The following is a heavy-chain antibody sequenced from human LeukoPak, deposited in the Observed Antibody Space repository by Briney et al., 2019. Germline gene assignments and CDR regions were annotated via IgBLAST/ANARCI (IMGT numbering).Heavy chain of an antibody. CDR3: ARDRGNYVY. J-gene: IGHJ4*02. V-gene: IGHV3-74*01. Sequence: PGGSLRLSCTASGFTFSYHWMHWVRQVPGKGLVWISRIDGGGSSTSYADSVKGRFTISRDNSKNTLYLQMNSLRAEDTAVYYCARDRGNYVYWGQGTLVTVSS. CDR2: IDGGGSST. D-gene: IGHD4-11*01. CDR1: GFTFSYHW.